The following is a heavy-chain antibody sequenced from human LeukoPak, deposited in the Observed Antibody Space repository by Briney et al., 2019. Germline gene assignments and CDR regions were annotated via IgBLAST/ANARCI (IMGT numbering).Heavy chain of an antibody. J-gene: IGHJ1*01. CDR3: AKVERNDFWSGYYAPTPAEYFQH. Sequence: GGSLRLSCAASGFTFSSYAMSWVRQAPGKGLEWVSAISGSGGSTYYADSVKGRFTISRDNSKNTLYLQMNSLRAEDTAVYYCAKVERNDFWSGYYAPTPAEYFQHWGQGTLVTVSS. V-gene: IGHV3-23*01. CDR1: GFTFSSYA. CDR2: ISGSGGST. D-gene: IGHD3-3*01.